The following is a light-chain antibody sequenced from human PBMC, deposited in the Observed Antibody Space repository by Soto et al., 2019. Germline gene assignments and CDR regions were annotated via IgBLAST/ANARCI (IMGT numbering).Light chain of an antibody. J-gene: IGLJ1*01. CDR3: SSYGGSNNFV. V-gene: IGLV2-8*01. CDR2: EVS. Sequence: QSALTQPPSASGSPGQSVTISCTGTSSDVGGYNYVSWYQQHPGKAPKLMIYEVSKRPSGVPDRFSGSKFGNTASLTVSSLHAEDEADYYCSSYGGSNNFVFGTGTKLTVL. CDR1: SSDVGGYNY.